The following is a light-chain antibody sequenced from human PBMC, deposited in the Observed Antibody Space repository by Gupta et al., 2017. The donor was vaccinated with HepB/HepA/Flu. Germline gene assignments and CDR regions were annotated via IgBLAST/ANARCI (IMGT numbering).Light chain of an antibody. CDR1: SSDVGTYNF. V-gene: IGLV2-14*03. CDR3: GSHTSRSTYV. J-gene: IGLJ1*01. Sequence: QSALTQPASVSGSPGQSITISCTGTSSDVGTYNFASWYQQHPGKVPKLIIYDVSDRPSGVSNRCSGSKSGNKAYMTISGLQAEDEADYYCGSHTSRSTYVFGSGTKVTVL. CDR2: DVS.